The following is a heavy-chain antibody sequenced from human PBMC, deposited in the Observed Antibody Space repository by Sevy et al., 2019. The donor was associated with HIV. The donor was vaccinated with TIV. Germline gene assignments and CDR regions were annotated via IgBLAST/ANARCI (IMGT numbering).Heavy chain of an antibody. D-gene: IGHD2-2*02. J-gene: IGHJ6*02. V-gene: IGHV3-48*03. CDR3: AREGYCSSTSCYTGTPRNYYYYYGMDV. Sequence: GGSLRLSCAASGFTFSSYEMNWVRQAPGKGLEWVSYISSSGSTIYYADSVKGRFTISRDNAKNSLYLQMNSLRAEETAVYYCAREGYCSSTSCYTGTPRNYYYYYGMDVWGQGTTVTVSS. CDR1: GFTFSSYE. CDR2: ISSSGSTI.